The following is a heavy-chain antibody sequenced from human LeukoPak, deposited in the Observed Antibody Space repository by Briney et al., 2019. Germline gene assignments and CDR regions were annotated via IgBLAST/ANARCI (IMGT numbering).Heavy chain of an antibody. CDR3: AXVXSGNXYDRDI. Sequence: GGSLRLSCVASGFIFSDYYMGWIRQAPGKGLEWVAYITGSGNTIHYADSVKGRFTISRDNVNSVYLQMNSLTVEDAAVYFCAXVXSGNXYDRDIWGQGTLVTVSS. CDR2: ITGSGNTI. D-gene: IGHD3-22*01. J-gene: IGHJ4*02. CDR1: GFIFSDYY. V-gene: IGHV3-11*01.